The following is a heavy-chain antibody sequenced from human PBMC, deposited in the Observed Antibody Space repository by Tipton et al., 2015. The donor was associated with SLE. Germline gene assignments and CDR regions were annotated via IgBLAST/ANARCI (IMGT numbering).Heavy chain of an antibody. CDR1: GGTFSSYA. J-gene: IGHJ4*02. V-gene: IGHV1-69*05. CDR2: IIPIFGTA. CDR3: AARTIAAHSFDY. D-gene: IGHD6-6*01. Sequence: QSGPEVKKPGSSVKVSCKASGGTFSSYAISWVRQAPGQGLEWMGGIIPIFGTANYAQKFQGRVTITTDESTSTAYMELSSLRSEDTAVYYCAARTIAAHSFDYWGQGTLVTVSS.